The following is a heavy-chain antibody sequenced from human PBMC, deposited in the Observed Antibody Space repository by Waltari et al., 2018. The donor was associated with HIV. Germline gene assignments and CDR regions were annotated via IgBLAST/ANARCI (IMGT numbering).Heavy chain of an antibody. D-gene: IGHD3-3*01. V-gene: IGHV1-18*01. CDR3: ARGLILRFLEWPNYFDY. CDR1: GYTFTSYG. J-gene: IGHJ4*02. Sequence: QVQLVQSGAEVKTPGASVKVSCKASGYTFTSYGISWVRQAPGQGLEWMGWISAYNGNTNYAQKLQGRVTMTTDTSTSTAYMELRSLRSDDTAVYYCARGLILRFLEWPNYFDYWGQGTLVTVSS. CDR2: ISAYNGNT.